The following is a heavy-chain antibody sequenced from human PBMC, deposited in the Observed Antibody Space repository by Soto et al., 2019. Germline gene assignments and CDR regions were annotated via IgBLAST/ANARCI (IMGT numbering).Heavy chain of an antibody. D-gene: IGHD3-3*01. Sequence: ASVKVSCKASGYTFTSYGLNWVRQAPGQGLEWMGWISAYNDNTYYAQKVQGRVILTIDTSTSTGSMELRSLISDDTAVYYCARGQIQSDFDYWGQGSLVTVSS. CDR3: ARGQIQSDFDY. J-gene: IGHJ4*02. CDR2: ISAYNDNT. V-gene: IGHV1-18*04. CDR1: GYTFTSYG.